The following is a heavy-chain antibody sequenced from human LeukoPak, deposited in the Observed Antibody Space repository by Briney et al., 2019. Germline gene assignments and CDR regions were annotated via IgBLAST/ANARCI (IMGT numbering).Heavy chain of an antibody. J-gene: IGHJ6*03. CDR2: ISSSSSYI. V-gene: IGHV3-21*01. Sequence: GGSLRLSCAASGFTFSSYSMNWVRQAPGKGLEWVSSISSSSSYIYYADSVKGRFTISRDNAKNSLYLQMNSLRAEDTAVYYCARSGRGVDSFYFYMDVWGKGTTVTVSS. D-gene: IGHD3-10*01. CDR3: ARSGRGVDSFYFYMDV. CDR1: GFTFSSYS.